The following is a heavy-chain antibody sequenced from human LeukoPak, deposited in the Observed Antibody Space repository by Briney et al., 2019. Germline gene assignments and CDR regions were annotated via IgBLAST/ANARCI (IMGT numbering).Heavy chain of an antibody. CDR1: GFTFSSYW. CDR2: INRDGSST. CDR3: VTLTTAVTENAFDI. Sequence: GGSLRLSCAASGFTFSSYWVHWVRQVPGKGLVWVSRINRDGSSTAYADSVTGRFTISRDNAKHMVYMQMNSLRAEGTAVYYCVTLTTAVTENAFDIWGQGTMVSVSS. V-gene: IGHV3-74*01. D-gene: IGHD4-23*01. J-gene: IGHJ3*02.